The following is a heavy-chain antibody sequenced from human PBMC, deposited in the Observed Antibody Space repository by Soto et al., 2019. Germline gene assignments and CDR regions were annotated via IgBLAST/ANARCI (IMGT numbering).Heavy chain of an antibody. V-gene: IGHV3-30*18. J-gene: IGHJ6*02. CDR2: ISYDGSNK. D-gene: IGHD6-13*01. CDR1: GFTFSSYG. Sequence: GGSLRLSCAASGFTFSSYGMHWVRQAPGKGLEWVAVISYDGSNKYYADSVKGRFTISRDNSKNTLYLQMNSLRAEDTAVYYCAKDIDVAAAGPTFYYYYGMDVWGQGTTVTVSS. CDR3: AKDIDVAAAGPTFYYYYGMDV.